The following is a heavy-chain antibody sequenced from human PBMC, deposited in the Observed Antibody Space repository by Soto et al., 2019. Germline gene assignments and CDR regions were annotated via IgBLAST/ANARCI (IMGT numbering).Heavy chain of an antibody. J-gene: IGHJ4*02. D-gene: IGHD3-3*01. CDR1: GSIFSTYA. CDR2: LFGNGGGI. CDR3: VKDRHPDGFWPFDH. V-gene: IGHV3-23*01. Sequence: VQLLESGGGLVQPGGSLRLSCGGSGSIFSTYAMSWVRQAPGRGLEWVAGLFGNGGGIEYADLVKGWFTISRDNSKNTLYLQLNSLRAEDTATYYCVKDRHPDGFWPFDHWGQGTLITVSS.